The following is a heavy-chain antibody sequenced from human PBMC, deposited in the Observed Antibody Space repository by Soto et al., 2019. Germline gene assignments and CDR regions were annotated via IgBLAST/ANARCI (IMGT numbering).Heavy chain of an antibody. Sequence: TSETLSLTCAVYGGSFSGYYWSWIRQPPGKGLEWIGEINHSGSTNYNPSLKSRVTISVDTSKNQFSLKLSSVTAADTAVYYCATDVYCGGDCYSDYWGQGTLVTVS. J-gene: IGHJ4*02. D-gene: IGHD2-21*02. CDR2: INHSGST. CDR3: ATDVYCGGDCYSDY. CDR1: GGSFSGYY. V-gene: IGHV4-34*01.